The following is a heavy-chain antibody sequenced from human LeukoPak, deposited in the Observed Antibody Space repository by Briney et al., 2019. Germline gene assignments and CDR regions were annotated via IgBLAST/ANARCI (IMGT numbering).Heavy chain of an antibody. Sequence: PSETLSLTCTVSGGSISSSSYYWGWIRQPPGKGLEWIGSIYYSGSTYYNPSLKSRVTISVDTSKNQFSLKLSSVTAADTAVYYCAIQGYSSSWTPRYYYYYGMDVRGQGTTVTVSS. CDR2: IYYSGST. CDR1: GGSISSSSYY. V-gene: IGHV4-39*01. D-gene: IGHD6-13*01. J-gene: IGHJ6*02. CDR3: AIQGYSSSWTPRYYYYYGMDV.